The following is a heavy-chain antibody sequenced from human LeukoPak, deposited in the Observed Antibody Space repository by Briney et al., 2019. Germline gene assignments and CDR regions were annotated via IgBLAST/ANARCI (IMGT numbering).Heavy chain of an antibody. D-gene: IGHD3-16*02. J-gene: IGHJ5*02. CDR3: ARRAYSYGFRFDP. CDR2: IDYSGSA. CDR1: GESISGSSYY. V-gene: IGHV4-39*01. Sequence: SETLSLTCAVSGESISGSSYYWAWIRQPPGKGLEWIGSIDYSGSAVYNPSLNSRLTISVDTSKNQVSLKVPSVTAADTAVYYCARRAYSYGFRFDPWGQGTLVIVSS.